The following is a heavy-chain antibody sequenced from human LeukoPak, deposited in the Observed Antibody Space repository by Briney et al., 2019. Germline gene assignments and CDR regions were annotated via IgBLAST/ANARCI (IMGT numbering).Heavy chain of an antibody. CDR3: ARGGELLLW. CDR2: ISSNGGST. Sequence: GGSLRLSCAASGFTFSSYAMHWVRQAPGKGLEYVSAISSNGGSTYYANSVKGRFTISRDNSKNTLYLQMGSLRAEDMAVYYCARGGELLLWWGQGTLVTVSS. CDR1: GFTFSSYA. V-gene: IGHV3-64*01. J-gene: IGHJ4*02. D-gene: IGHD1-26*01.